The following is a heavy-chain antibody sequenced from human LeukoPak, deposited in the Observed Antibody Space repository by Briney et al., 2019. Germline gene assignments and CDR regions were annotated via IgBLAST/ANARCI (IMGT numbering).Heavy chain of an antibody. D-gene: IGHD3-3*01. CDR3: ARGKIYDFWSGYLQYYFDY. CDR2: INSDGSST. J-gene: IGHJ4*02. Sequence: GGSLRLSCAASGFAFSSYWMHWVRQAPGKGLVXXXXINSDGSSTSYADSVKGRFTISRDNAKNTLYLQMNSLRAEDTAVYYCARGKIYDFWSGYLQYYFDYWGQGTLVTVSS. V-gene: IGHV3-74*01. CDR1: GFAFSSYW.